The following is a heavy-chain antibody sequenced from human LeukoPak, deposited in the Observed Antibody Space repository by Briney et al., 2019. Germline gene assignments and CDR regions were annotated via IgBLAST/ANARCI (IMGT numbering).Heavy chain of an antibody. D-gene: IGHD6-19*01. V-gene: IGHV4-39*07. CDR2: IYCSGST. J-gene: IGHJ4*02. CDR3: AREGYSSGWYREGIDY. CDR1: GGSISSSSYY. Sequence: SETLSLTCTVSGGSISSSSYYWGWIRQPPGKGLEWIGSIYCSGSTYYNPSLKSRVTISVDTSKNQFSLKLSSVTAADTAVYYCAREGYSSGWYREGIDYWGQGTLVTVSS.